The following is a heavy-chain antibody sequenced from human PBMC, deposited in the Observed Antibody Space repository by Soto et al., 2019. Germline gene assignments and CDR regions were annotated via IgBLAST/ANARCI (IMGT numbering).Heavy chain of an antibody. D-gene: IGHD2-15*01. Sequence: SETLSLTCTVSGGSVSSGSYYWSWIRQPPGKGLEWIGYIYSSGSTNYNPSLKSRVTISVDTSKNKFSLKLSSVTAADTAVYYFARARRGDCSGGSGQYYFDYWGQGTLGTVSS. V-gene: IGHV4-61*01. CDR1: GGSVSSGSYY. CDR2: IYSSGST. CDR3: ARARRGDCSGGSGQYYFDY. J-gene: IGHJ4*02.